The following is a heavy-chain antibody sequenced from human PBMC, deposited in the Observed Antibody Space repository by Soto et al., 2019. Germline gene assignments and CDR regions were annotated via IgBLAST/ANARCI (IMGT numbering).Heavy chain of an antibody. CDR3: AKDYSTWCMDV. J-gene: IGHJ6*02. CDR2: ISNDGRNK. D-gene: IGHD6-13*01. V-gene: IGHV3-30*18. CDR1: GFTLRNYG. Sequence: QVQLVESGGGVVQPGRSLRLSCAASGFTLRNYGMHWVRQAPGKGLEWVAVISNDGRNKYYADSVKGRFIISRDDSKNTLYLQMNSLRAEETAVYFCAKDYSTWCMDVWGQGPTVTVSS.